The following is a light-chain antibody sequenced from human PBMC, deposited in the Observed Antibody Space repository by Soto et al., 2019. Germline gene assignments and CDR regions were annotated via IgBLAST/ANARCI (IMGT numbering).Light chain of an antibody. CDR1: SGHSTYA. Sequence: QLVLTQSPSASASLGASVKLTCTLSSGHSTYAIAWHQQQPEKGPRYLMKVNSDGSHSKGDGIPDRFSGSSSGAKRYLIISSLQSEDEADYYCQTWGTGIRVFGGGTKLTVL. CDR3: QTWGTGIRV. CDR2: VNSDGSH. J-gene: IGLJ2*01. V-gene: IGLV4-69*01.